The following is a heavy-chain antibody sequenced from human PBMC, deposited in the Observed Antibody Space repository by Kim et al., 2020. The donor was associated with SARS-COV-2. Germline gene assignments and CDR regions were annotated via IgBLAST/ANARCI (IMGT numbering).Heavy chain of an antibody. Sequence: SETLSLTCAVSGGSISSSNWWSWVRQPPGKGLEWIGEIYHSGSTNYNPSLKSRVTISVDKSKNQFSLKLSSVTAADTAVYYCASSSETYYYDSSGYYYPYYYYYGMDVWGQGTTVTVSS. CDR2: IYHSGST. CDR1: GGSISSSNW. V-gene: IGHV4-4*02. J-gene: IGHJ6*02. D-gene: IGHD3-22*01. CDR3: ASSSETYYYDSSGYYYPYYYYYGMDV.